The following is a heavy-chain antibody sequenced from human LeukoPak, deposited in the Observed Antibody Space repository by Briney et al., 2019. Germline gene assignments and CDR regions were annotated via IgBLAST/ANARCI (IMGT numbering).Heavy chain of an antibody. D-gene: IGHD5/OR15-5a*01. CDR1: GGSFSGYY. Sequence: SETLSLTCAVYGGSFSGYYWSWIRQPPGKGLEWNGEINHSGSTNYNPSLKSRVTISVDTSKNQFSLKLSSVTAADTAVYYCARESVNDYWGQGTLVTVSS. V-gene: IGHV4-34*01. J-gene: IGHJ4*02. CDR2: INHSGST. CDR3: ARESVNDY.